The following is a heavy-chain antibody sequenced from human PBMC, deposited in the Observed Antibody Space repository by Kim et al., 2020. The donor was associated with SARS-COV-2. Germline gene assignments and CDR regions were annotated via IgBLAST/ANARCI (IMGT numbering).Heavy chain of an antibody. CDR3: AKDPSPAAIEYYFYY. CDR2: IIGGGGTT. Sequence: GGSLRLSCAASGFTFSSYAMRWVRQAPGKGLGWVSLIIGGGGTTTNADSVKGRFTISRDNSKNTLYLQMNSLRAEDTAVYYCAKDPSPAAIEYYFYYWGKGTLVTVSS. D-gene: IGHD2-2*02. J-gene: IGHJ4*02. CDR1: GFTFSSYA. V-gene: IGHV3-23*01.